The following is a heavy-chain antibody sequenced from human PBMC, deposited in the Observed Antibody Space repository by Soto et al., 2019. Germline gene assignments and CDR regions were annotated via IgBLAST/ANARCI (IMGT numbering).Heavy chain of an antibody. V-gene: IGHV4-31*03. Sequence: ASETLSLTCTVSGGSISSGGYYWSWIRQHPGKGLGWIGYIYYSGSTYYNPSLKSRVTISVDTSKNQFSLKLSSVTAADTAVYYCARDYGDYVYWFDPWGQGTLVTVSS. CDR2: IYYSGST. J-gene: IGHJ5*02. D-gene: IGHD4-17*01. CDR3: ARDYGDYVYWFDP. CDR1: GGSISSGGYY.